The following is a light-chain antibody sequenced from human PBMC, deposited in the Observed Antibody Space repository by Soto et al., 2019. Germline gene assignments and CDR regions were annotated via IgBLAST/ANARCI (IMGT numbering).Light chain of an antibody. V-gene: IGLV2-8*01. CDR3: SSYAGSNNFV. J-gene: IGLJ1*01. CDR2: EVN. Sequence: QSVLTQPPSASGSPGQSVTISCTGTSSDVGGYNSVSWYQQHPGKAPKLMIYEVNKRPSGVPDRFSGSKSGNTASLTVSGLQAEDEADYYCSSYAGSNNFVFGTGTQLTVL. CDR1: SSDVGGYNS.